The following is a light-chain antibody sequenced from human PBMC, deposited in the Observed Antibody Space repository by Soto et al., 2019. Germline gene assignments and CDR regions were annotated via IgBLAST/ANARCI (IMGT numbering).Light chain of an antibody. CDR3: APWDDSLSGQV. V-gene: IGLV1-47*02. Sequence: QSVLTQPPSASGTPGQRVTISCSGSSSNIGSNYVYWYHHPPGTAPKSLIYTNNQRPSGVPERCSGSKAGTSASLAISGLRSEDEADYYCAPWDDSLSGQVFGGGTQLTVL. J-gene: IGLJ3*02. CDR2: TNN. CDR1: SSNIGSNY.